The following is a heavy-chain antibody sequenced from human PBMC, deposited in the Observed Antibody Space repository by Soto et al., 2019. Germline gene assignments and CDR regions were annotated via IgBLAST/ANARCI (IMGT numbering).Heavy chain of an antibody. CDR1: GGTFSSYS. J-gene: IGHJ4*02. CDR3: ARDGGRHSGGIGY. V-gene: IGHV1-69*01. CDR2: IIPIFGTA. Sequence: QVQLVQSGAEVKKPGSSVKVSCKASGGTFSSYSINWVRQAPGQGLEWMGEIIPIFGTANYAQKFQGRVTITADESTSTAYMELSSLRSADTAVYYCARDGGRHSGGIGYWGQGTLVTVSS. D-gene: IGHD1-26*01.